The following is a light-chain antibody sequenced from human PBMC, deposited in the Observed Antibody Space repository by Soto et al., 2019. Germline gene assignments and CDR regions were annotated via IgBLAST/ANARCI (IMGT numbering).Light chain of an antibody. CDR3: QQYGPSPMYT. CDR1: PSVTNF. Sequence: EIVLTQSPATLSLSPGERATLSCRASPSVTNFLAWYQQKPGQAPRLLIYGASTRATGIPGRFSGSASGTDFTLTISRLEPEDFAVYYCQQYGPSPMYTFGQGTNLEIK. V-gene: IGKV3-20*01. CDR2: GAS. J-gene: IGKJ2*01.